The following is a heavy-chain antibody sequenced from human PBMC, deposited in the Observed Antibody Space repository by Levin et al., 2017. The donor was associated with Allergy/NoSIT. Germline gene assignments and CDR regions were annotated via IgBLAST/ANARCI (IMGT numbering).Heavy chain of an antibody. CDR3: ARNSESYYYYYMDV. Sequence: GGSLRLSCAASGFTFDDFAMHWVRQAPGKGLEWVSSISWNSGIIGYADSVKGRFTISRDNAKNSLFLQMDSLRPEDTALYYCARNSESYYYYYMDVWGKGTTVTVSS. D-gene: IGHD1-1*01. V-gene: IGHV3-9*01. CDR1: GFTFDDFA. J-gene: IGHJ6*03. CDR2: ISWNSGII.